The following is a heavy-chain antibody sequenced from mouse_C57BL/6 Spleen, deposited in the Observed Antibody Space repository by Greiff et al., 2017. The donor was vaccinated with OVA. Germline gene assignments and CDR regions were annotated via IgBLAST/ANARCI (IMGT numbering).Heavy chain of an antibody. CDR2: IYIGNGYT. J-gene: IGHJ1*03. D-gene: IGHD1-1*01. CDR3: AKDYGSSSGRCFDV. Sequence: EVKLVESGAELVRPGSSVKMSCKTSGYTFTSYGINWVKQRPGQGLEWIGYIYIGNGYTEYNEKFKGKATLTSDTSSSTAYMQLSSLTSEDSAIYFCAKDYGSSSGRCFDVWGTGTTVTVSS. V-gene: IGHV1-58*01. CDR1: GYTFTSYG.